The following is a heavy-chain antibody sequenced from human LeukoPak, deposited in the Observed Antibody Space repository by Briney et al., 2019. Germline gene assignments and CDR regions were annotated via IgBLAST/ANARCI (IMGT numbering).Heavy chain of an antibody. CDR2: IYSGGST. CDR3: ARDRGSGYDY. CDR1: GFTVSSSY. Sequence: GGSLRLSCAASGFTVSSSYMSWVRQAPGKGLEWVSVIYSGGSTYYADSVKGRFTISRDNSMNTLYLQMNSLRVEDTAAYYCARDRGSGYDYWGQGTLVTVSS. D-gene: IGHD3-10*01. V-gene: IGHV3-66*01. J-gene: IGHJ4*01.